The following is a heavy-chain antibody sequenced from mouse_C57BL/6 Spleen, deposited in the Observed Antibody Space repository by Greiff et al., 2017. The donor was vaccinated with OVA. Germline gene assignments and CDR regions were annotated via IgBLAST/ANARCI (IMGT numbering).Heavy chain of an antibody. CDR2: IYPGGGYT. V-gene: IGHV1-63*01. J-gene: IGHJ2*01. CDR3: ARVENGSSLDY. Sequence: VNLVESGAELVRPGTSVKMSCKASGYTFTNYWIGWAKQRPGHGLEWIGDIYPGGGYTNYNEKFKGKATLTADKSSSTAYMQFSSLTSEDSAIYYCARVENGSSLDYWGQGTTLTVSS. D-gene: IGHD1-1*01. CDR1: GYTFTNYW.